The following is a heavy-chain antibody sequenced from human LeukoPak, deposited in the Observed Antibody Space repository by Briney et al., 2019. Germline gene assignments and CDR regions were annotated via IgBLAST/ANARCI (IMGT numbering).Heavy chain of an antibody. V-gene: IGHV3-48*02. CDR2: ISSSSSTI. CDR1: GFTFSSYS. Sequence: PGGSLRLSCAASGFTFSSYSMNWVRQAPGKGLEWVSYISSSSSTIYYADSVKGRFTISRDNAKNSLYLQMNSLRDEDTAVYYCGRNPGACSGGSCYYPFDYWGQGTLVTVSS. J-gene: IGHJ4*02. CDR3: GRNPGACSGGSCYYPFDY. D-gene: IGHD2-15*01.